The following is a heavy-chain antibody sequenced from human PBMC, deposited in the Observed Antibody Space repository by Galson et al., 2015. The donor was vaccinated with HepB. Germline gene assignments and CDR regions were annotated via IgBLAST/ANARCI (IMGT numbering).Heavy chain of an antibody. V-gene: IGHV3-30*18. J-gene: IGHJ4*02. CDR2: LSYDGRNT. D-gene: IGHD6-19*01. Sequence: SLRLSCAASGFSFSTYDMHWVRQALGKGLEWVAILSYDGRNTYSADSVKGRFTVSRDNSKSTLYLQLNSLRVEDTAVYYCAKDSRYISGWYTGRGGLDFWGQGTLVTVSS. CDR3: AKDSRYISGWYTGRGGLDF. CDR1: GFSFSTYD.